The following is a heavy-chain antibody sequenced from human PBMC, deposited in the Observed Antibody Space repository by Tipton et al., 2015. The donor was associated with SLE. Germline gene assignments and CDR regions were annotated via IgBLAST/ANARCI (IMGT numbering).Heavy chain of an antibody. Sequence: TLSLTCTVSGGSITSDDYYWNWIRQPAGQGLEWIGRIYPTGRTNYNPSLESRVTISVDTSKNQFSLKLRSVTAADTAIYYCARDRIVGPTQGYYHYYMDVWGKGTTVTVS. CDR3: ARDRIVGPTQGYYHYYMDV. D-gene: IGHD1-26*01. V-gene: IGHV4-61*02. J-gene: IGHJ6*03. CDR2: IYPTGRT. CDR1: GGSITSDDYY.